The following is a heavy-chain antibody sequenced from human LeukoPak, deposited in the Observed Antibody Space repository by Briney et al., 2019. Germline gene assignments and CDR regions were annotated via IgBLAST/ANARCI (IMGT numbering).Heavy chain of an antibody. V-gene: IGHV4-39*07. Sequence: SETLSLTCTVSGASISSSIYYWGWIRQPPGKGLEWIGSIYYTGSTYYNPSLKSRVAMSLDMSENQFSLMLSSVTAADTAVYYCARVTGYMIEDYFDYWGQGTLVTVSS. CDR3: ARVTGYMIEDYFDY. J-gene: IGHJ4*02. CDR1: GASISSSIYY. D-gene: IGHD3-22*01. CDR2: IYYTGST.